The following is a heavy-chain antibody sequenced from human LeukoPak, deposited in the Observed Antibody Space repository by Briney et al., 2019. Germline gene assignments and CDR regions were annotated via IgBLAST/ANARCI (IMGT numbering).Heavy chain of an antibody. V-gene: IGHV4-59*01. CDR2: IYYSGST. J-gene: IGHJ5*02. CDR1: GGSFSGYY. CDR3: ARRARSSRIRAGFDP. Sequence: SETLSLTCAVYGGSFSGYYWSWIRQPPGKGLEWIGFIYYSGSTHYNPSLKSRVTISVDTSKNQFSLKLSSVTAADTAVYYCARRARSSRIRAGFDPWGQGTLVTVSS. D-gene: IGHD2-2*01.